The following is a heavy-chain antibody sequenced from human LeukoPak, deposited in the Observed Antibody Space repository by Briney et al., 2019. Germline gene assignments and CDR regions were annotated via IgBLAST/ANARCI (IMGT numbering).Heavy chain of an antibody. J-gene: IGHJ6*03. CDR1: GFTFSSYS. CDR2: ISSSSSYI. D-gene: IGHD4-17*01. Sequence: GGSLRLSCAASGFTFSSYSMNWVRQAPGKGLEWVSSISSSSSYIYYADSVKGRFTISRDNAKNSLYLQMNSLRAEDTAVYYCARDQAYGYYYYYYMDVWGKGTTVTVSS. CDR3: ARDQAYGYYYYYYMDV. V-gene: IGHV3-21*01.